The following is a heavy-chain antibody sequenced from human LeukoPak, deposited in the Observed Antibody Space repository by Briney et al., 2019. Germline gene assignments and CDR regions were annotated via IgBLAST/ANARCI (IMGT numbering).Heavy chain of an antibody. D-gene: IGHD6-19*01. Sequence: GGSLRLSCAASGFTVSSNYMSWVRQAPGKGLEWVSVIYSGGSTYYADSVKGRFTISRDNSKNTLYLQMSGLRAEDTAVYYCARGGGLVRFDYWGQGTLVTVSS. CDR3: ARGGGLVRFDY. CDR1: GFTVSSNY. CDR2: IYSGGST. J-gene: IGHJ4*02. V-gene: IGHV3-53*01.